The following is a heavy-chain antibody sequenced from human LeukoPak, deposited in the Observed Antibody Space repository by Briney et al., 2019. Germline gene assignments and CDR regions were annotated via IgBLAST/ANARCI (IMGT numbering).Heavy chain of an antibody. CDR3: AREAFNYGDHYFDY. CDR2: MNSDGSST. CDR1: GFTLSSDW. D-gene: IGHD4-17*01. V-gene: IGHV3-74*01. Sequence: GGTLRLSCAASGFTLSSDWMHWGRQAPGKGLVWVSRMNSDGSSTTYADSVRGRFTISRDNAKNALYLQMSSLRAEDTAVYHCAREAFNYGDHYFDYWGQGTLVTVSS. J-gene: IGHJ4*02.